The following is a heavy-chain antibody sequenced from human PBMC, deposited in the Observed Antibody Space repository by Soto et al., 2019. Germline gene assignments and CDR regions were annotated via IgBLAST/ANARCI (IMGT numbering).Heavy chain of an antibody. CDR1: GGSISNGGYY. Sequence: PSETLSLTCTVSGGSISNGGYYWSWIRQHPGKGLEWIGYIYYSGSTYYNPSLKSRVTISVDTSKNQFSLKLSSVTAADTAVYYCAREYVYDSSGYFDYWGQGTLVTVSS. V-gene: IGHV4-31*03. CDR3: AREYVYDSSGYFDY. J-gene: IGHJ4*02. CDR2: IYYSGST. D-gene: IGHD3-22*01.